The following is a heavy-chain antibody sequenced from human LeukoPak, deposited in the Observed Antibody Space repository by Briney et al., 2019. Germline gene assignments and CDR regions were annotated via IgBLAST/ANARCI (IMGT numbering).Heavy chain of an antibody. Sequence: PGGSLRLSCAASGFTFSSYWMNWVRQAPGKGLEWVSYISSTSTYIYYADSVKGRFTVSRDNAKNSLYLQMNSLGVEDTDVYYCARGERGILTAGLRFDYWGQGTLVAVSS. CDR2: ISSTSTYI. V-gene: IGHV3-21*01. D-gene: IGHD6-13*01. J-gene: IGHJ4*02. CDR1: GFTFSSYW. CDR3: ARGERGILTAGLRFDY.